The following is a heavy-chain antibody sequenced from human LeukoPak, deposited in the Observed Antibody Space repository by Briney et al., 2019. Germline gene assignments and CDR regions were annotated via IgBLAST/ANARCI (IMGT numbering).Heavy chain of an antibody. V-gene: IGHV3-74*01. CDR3: ATLYGSGSYYED. Sequence: GGSLRLSCAASGFTFSSYWMHWVRQAPGKGLVWVSRINSDGSSTSYADSVKGRFTISRDNAKNTLYLQMNSLRAEDTAVYYCATLYGSGSYYEDWGQGTLVTVSS. CDR2: INSDGSST. CDR1: GFTFSSYW. D-gene: IGHD3-10*01. J-gene: IGHJ4*02.